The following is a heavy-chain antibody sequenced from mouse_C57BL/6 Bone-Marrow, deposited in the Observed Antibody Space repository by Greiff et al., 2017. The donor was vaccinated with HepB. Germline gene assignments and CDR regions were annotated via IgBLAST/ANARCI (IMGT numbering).Heavy chain of an antibody. CDR2: INPNYGTT. CDR1: GYSFTDYN. J-gene: IGHJ3*01. CDR3: ARVEYYGSSPAWFAY. V-gene: IGHV1-39*01. Sequence: VQLQQSGPELVKPGASVKISCKASGYSFTDYNMNWVKQSNGKSLEWIGVINPNYGTTSYNQKFKGKATLPVDQSSSTAYMQLNSLTSEDSAVYYCARVEYYGSSPAWFAYWGQGTLVTVSA. D-gene: IGHD1-1*01.